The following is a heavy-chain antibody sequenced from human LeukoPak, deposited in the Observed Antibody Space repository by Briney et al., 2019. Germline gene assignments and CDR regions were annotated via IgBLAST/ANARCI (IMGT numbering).Heavy chain of an antibody. V-gene: IGHV4-39*07. Sequence: SETLSLTCTVSGGSISNRSHYWGWIRQPPGKGLEWVGSIHYSGSTYYNPSLKSRVTISVDTSKNQFSLKLSSVTAADTAVYYCARDSGSYSEFDYWGQGTLVTVSS. D-gene: IGHD1-26*01. CDR1: GGSISNRSHY. J-gene: IGHJ4*02. CDR2: IHYSGST. CDR3: ARDSGSYSEFDY.